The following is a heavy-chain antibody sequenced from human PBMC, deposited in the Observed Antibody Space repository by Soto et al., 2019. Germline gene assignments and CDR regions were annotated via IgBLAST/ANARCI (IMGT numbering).Heavy chain of an antibody. CDR3: ATSLVTSRARVDY. CDR1: GGSIYTGGFY. CDR2: IYYTGST. J-gene: IGHJ4*02. D-gene: IGHD1-26*01. V-gene: IGHV4-31*03. Sequence: PSETLSLTCTVSGGSIYTGGFYWSWIRQRPGKGLEWLGYIYYTGSTQYTPSLKSRLSISTDTSDNQFSLRLNSVTAADTAVYYCATSLVTSRARVDYWGQGTPVIVSS.